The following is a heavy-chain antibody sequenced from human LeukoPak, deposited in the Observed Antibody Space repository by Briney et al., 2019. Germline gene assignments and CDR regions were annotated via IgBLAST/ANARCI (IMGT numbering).Heavy chain of an antibody. V-gene: IGHV3-20*04. J-gene: IGHJ4*02. CDR3: ARADCSGGSCYGDY. CDR2: INWNGGST. D-gene: IGHD2-15*01. Sequence: GGSLRLSCAASGFTFDDYGMSWVRQAPGKGLEWVSGINWNGGSTGYADSVKGRFTISRDNAKNSLYLQMNSLRAEETALYYCARADCSGGSCYGDYWGQGTLVTVSS. CDR1: GFTFDDYG.